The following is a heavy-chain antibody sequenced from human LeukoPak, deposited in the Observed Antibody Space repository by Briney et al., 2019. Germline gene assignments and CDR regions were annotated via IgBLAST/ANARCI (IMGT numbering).Heavy chain of an antibody. J-gene: IGHJ5*02. CDR3: GREDCNNVRCYGASDA. CDR1: GFTFSSYA. D-gene: IGHD2-2*01. CDR2: ISSNNNI. Sequence: PGGSLRLSCAASGFTFSSYAMSWVRQAPGKGLEWVSSISSNNNIYYADSVKGRFTIPRDNAKNSLSLQMNSLRGEDTAVYYCGREDCNNVRCYGASDAWGQGTLVTVSS. V-gene: IGHV3-21*01.